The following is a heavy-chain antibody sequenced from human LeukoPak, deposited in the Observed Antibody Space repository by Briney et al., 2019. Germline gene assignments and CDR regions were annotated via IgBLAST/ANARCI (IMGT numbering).Heavy chain of an antibody. J-gene: IGHJ4*02. CDR3: ARSRIVGANQGALNY. Sequence: ASVKVSCKASGGTFSSYAISWVRQAPGQGLEWMGRIIPIFGTANYAQKFQGRVTITTDESTSTAYMELSSLRSEDTAVYYCARSRIVGANQGALNYWGQGTLVTVSS. D-gene: IGHD1-26*01. CDR2: IIPIFGTA. CDR1: GGTFSSYA. V-gene: IGHV1-69*05.